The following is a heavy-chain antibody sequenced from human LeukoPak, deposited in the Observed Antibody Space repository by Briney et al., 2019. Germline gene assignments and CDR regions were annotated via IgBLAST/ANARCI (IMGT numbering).Heavy chain of an antibody. CDR3: ARDQITIFGVANSYNWFDP. J-gene: IGHJ5*02. CDR2: IWYDGSNK. D-gene: IGHD3-3*01. V-gene: IGHV3-33*01. CDR1: GFTFSSYG. Sequence: GGSLRLSCAASGFTFSSYGMHWVRQAPGKGLEWVAVIWYDGSNKYYADSVKGRFTISRDNSKNTLYLQMNSLRAEDTAVYYCARDQITIFGVANSYNWFDPWGQGTLVTVSS.